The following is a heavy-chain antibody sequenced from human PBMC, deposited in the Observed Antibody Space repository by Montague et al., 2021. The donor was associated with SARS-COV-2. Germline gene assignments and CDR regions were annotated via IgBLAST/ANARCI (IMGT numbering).Heavy chain of an antibody. D-gene: IGHD5-18*01. CDR2: XDWDDDK. Sequence: PALVKPTQTLTLTCTFSGFSLSTSGMCVSWIRQPPGKALEWLALXDWDDDKYYSTSLKTRLTISKDTSKNQVVLTMTNMDPVDTATYYCARITVSGTAMEQYCYYYSMDYWGQGTPVTVSS. CDR1: GFSLSTSGMC. J-gene: IGHJ6*02. CDR3: ARITVSGTAMEQYCYYYSMDY. V-gene: IGHV2-70*01.